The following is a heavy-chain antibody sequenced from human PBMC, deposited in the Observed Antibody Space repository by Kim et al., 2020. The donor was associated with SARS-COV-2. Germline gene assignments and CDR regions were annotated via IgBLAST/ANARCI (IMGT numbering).Heavy chain of an antibody. J-gene: IGHJ6*02. Sequence: GRFTISRDDSKNPLYLQMNSLKTEDTAVYYCTTVFSAATVADYYYYGMDVWGQGTTVTVSS. D-gene: IGHD4-17*01. CDR3: TTVFSAATVADYYYYGMDV. V-gene: IGHV3-15*01.